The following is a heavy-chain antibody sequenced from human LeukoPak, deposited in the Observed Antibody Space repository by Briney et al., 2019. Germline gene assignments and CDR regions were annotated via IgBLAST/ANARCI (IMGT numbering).Heavy chain of an antibody. D-gene: IGHD6-19*01. V-gene: IGHV1-2*06. Sequence: GASVKVPCKASGYTFTGYYMHWVRQAPGQGLEWMGRINPNSGGTNYAQKFQGRVTMTRDTSISTAYMELSRLRSDDTAVYYCARDMAVANGGFDYWGQGTLVTVSS. J-gene: IGHJ4*02. CDR1: GYTFTGYY. CDR3: ARDMAVANGGFDY. CDR2: INPNSGGT.